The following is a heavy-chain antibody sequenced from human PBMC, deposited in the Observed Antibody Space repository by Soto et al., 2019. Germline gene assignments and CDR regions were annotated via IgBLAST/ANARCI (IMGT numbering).Heavy chain of an antibody. J-gene: IGHJ4*02. Sequence: SETLSLTCTVSGDSISTYYWTWIRQPPGKGLEWIGYIYNSATTKYNPSLKSRVTISVDTSKNQFSLKLSSVTTADTAVYYCARGRFDFIWGTPAPYLDYWGQGALVTVSS. CDR2: IYNSATT. V-gene: IGHV4-59*01. CDR3: ARGRFDFIWGTPAPYLDY. CDR1: GDSISTYY. D-gene: IGHD3-16*01.